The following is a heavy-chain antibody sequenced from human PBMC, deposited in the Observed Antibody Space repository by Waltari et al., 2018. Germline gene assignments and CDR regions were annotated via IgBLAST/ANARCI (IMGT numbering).Heavy chain of an antibody. CDR2: LYHTGTA. J-gene: IGHJ5*02. CDR1: GGSISGSDYY. CDR3: ARSSRQFDSWFDP. D-gene: IGHD3-10*01. V-gene: IGHV4-39*01. Sequence: QLQLQESGPGLVKPSETLPLTCSVSGGSISGSDYYWGWIRQPPGTGLEWIGSLYHTGTAYYNPSLKSRVTVSVDTSKNQFSLKVNSVTAADTAFYYCARSSRQFDSWFDPWGQGTLVTVSS.